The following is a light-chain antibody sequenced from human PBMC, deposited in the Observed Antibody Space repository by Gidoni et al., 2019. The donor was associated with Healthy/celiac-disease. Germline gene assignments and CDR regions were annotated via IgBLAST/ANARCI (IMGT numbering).Light chain of an antibody. V-gene: IGKV2-28*01. J-gene: IGKJ4*01. CDR2: LGS. CDR1: QSLLHSNGYNY. CDR3: MQALQTPLT. Sequence: DIVMTQSPLSLPVTPGEPASISCRSSQSLLHSNGYNYLDGYLQKPVQSPQLLIYLGSNRASGVPDRFSGSGSGTDFTLKISRVEAEDVGVYYCMQALQTPLTFGGXTKVEIK.